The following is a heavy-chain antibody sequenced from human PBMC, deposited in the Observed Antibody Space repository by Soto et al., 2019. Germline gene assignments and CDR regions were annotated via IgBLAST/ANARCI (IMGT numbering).Heavy chain of an antibody. CDR3: ARVRLSIAVNDALDV. D-gene: IGHD3-3*02. CDR2: MTYEGATE. J-gene: IGHJ3*01. V-gene: IGHV3-30*14. CDR1: GFTFSDYV. Sequence: QVRLVESGGGVVQPGTSLRLSCAASGFTFSDYVIHWVRQSAGKGLEWVASMTYEGATEYYADSVKGPFTMSRDNSKRALSLQMNSLRPDDTAVYYCARVRLSIAVNDALDVWGQGTTVTVSS.